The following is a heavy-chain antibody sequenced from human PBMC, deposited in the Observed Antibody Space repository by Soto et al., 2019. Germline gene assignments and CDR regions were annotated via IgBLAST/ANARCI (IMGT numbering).Heavy chain of an antibody. CDR3: AKEAEENENVPIPGDN. CDR1: GFSFRNYA. V-gene: IGHV3-23*01. J-gene: IGHJ4*02. Sequence: GGSLRLSCAASGFSFRNYAMTWVRQAPGKGLEWVSGLSGSGTMRYYADSVRGGFIISRDNAKTTLILQMDNLRVEDSAVYYCAKEAEENENVPIPGDNWGQGTPVTVSS. D-gene: IGHD1-1*01. CDR2: LSGSGTMR.